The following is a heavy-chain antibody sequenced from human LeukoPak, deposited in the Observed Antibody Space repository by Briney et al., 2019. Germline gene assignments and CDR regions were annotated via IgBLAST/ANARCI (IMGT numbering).Heavy chain of an antibody. CDR2: LSNSGGSGGTT. CDR1: GFTFSTYA. J-gene: IGHJ4*02. CDR3: AKAMSTDHYDSKGFYRVDFDS. V-gene: IGHV3-23*01. D-gene: IGHD3-22*01. Sequence: GGSLRLSCAASGFTFSTYAMSWVRQAPGKGLEWVSALSNSGGSGGTTYFADSVKGRFSISRDNSKSTLYLQLSSLTAEDTAIYYCAKAMSTDHYDSKGFYRVDFDSWGQGTLVTVSS.